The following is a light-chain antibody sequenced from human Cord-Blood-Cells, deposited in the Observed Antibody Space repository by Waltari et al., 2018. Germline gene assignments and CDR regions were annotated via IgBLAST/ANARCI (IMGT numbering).Light chain of an antibody. CDR1: QSVSSN. CDR3: HQYNNWPLYT. CDR2: GAS. J-gene: IGKJ2*01. V-gene: IGKV3-15*01. Sequence: EIVMTQSPATLSVSPGERATLSCRASQSVSSNLAWYQQKPGQAPRLLIYGASTRATGITARFSGSGSGTEFTLTISSLPSEDFAVYYCHQYNNWPLYTFGQGTKLEIK.